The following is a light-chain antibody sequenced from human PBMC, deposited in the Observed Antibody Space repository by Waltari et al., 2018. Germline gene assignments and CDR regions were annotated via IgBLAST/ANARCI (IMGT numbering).Light chain of an antibody. J-gene: IGKJ1*01. Sequence: DIVMTQYSDSLLVSLGERATINCRSSKSVLYSSNNKNFLAWYQQKPGQPPKLLIYWASTRESGVPDRFSGSGSGTDFTLTISSLHAEDVAVYYCQQYYSIPRTFGQGTKVEIK. CDR1: KSVLYSSNNKNF. V-gene: IGKV4-1*01. CDR2: WAS. CDR3: QQYYSIPRT.